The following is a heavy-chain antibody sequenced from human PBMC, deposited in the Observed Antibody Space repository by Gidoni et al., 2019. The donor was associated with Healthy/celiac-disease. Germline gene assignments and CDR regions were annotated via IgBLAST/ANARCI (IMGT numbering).Heavy chain of an antibody. J-gene: IGHJ4*02. CDR3: AREDGVDPVWYFDY. CDR2: IWYDGSNK. D-gene: IGHD3-16*01. CDR1: GFTVSSYG. Sequence: QVQLVESGGGVVQPGRSRRLSCAASGFTVSSYGMHWVRQAPGKGLEWVAVIWYDGSNKYYADSVKGRFTISRDNSKNTLYLQMNSLRAEDTAVYYCAREDGVDPVWYFDYWGQGTLVTVSS. V-gene: IGHV3-33*01.